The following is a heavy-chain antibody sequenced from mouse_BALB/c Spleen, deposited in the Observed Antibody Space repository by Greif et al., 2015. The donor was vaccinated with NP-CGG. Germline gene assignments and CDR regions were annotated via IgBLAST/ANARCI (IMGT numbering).Heavy chain of an antibody. CDR3: ARVARDWFAY. Sequence: EVQLQQSGAELVKPGASVKLSCTASGFNIKDTYMHWVKQRPEQGLEWIGRIDPANGNTKYDPKFQGKATITADTSSNTAYLQLRSLTSEDSAVYYCARVARDWFAYWGQGTLVTVSA. CDR2: IDPANGNT. CDR1: GFNIKDTY. D-gene: IGHD3-3*01. J-gene: IGHJ3*01. V-gene: IGHV14-3*02.